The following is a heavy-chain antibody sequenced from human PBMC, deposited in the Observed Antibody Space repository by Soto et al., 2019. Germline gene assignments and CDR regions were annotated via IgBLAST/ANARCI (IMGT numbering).Heavy chain of an antibody. CDR1: GFMFKSYV. Sequence: QLQLVESGGGVVQPGTSLRLSCTASGFMFKSYVMHWVRQAPGKGLEWVALTSYDGNNKYYGDSVKGRFTVSRDKSKNSLHLQRDSLRPEDTALYYCARWGTTGGFDLWGQGPLVAVSS. V-gene: IGHV3-30*19. D-gene: IGHD3-16*01. J-gene: IGHJ4*02. CDR2: TSYDGNNK. CDR3: ARWGTTGGFDL.